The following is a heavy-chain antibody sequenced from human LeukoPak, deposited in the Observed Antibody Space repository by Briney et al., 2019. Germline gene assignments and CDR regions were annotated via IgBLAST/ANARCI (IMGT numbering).Heavy chain of an antibody. CDR3: ARVSFGAFDI. D-gene: IGHD3-10*01. CDR2: ISYDGSNK. J-gene: IGHJ3*02. V-gene: IGHV3-30*03. CDR1: GFTFSSYG. Sequence: GGSLRLSCAASGFTFSSYGMHWVRQAPGKGLEWVAVISYDGSNKYYADSVKGRFTISRDNAKNSLYLQMNSLRAEDTAVYYCARVSFGAFDIWGQGTMVTVSS.